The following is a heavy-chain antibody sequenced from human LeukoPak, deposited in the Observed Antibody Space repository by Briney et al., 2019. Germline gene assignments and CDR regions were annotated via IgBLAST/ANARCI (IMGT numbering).Heavy chain of an antibody. J-gene: IGHJ6*03. D-gene: IGHD7-27*01. CDR2: ISYDGSNK. CDR3: AKDSGSGDRDYYMDV. Sequence: GGSLRLSCAASGFTFSSYGMHWVRQAPGKGLEWVAVISYDGSNKYYADSVKGRFTISRDDSKNTLYLQMNSLRAEDTAVYYCAKDSGSGDRDYYMDVWGKGTTVTVSS. CDR1: GFTFSSYG. V-gene: IGHV3-30*18.